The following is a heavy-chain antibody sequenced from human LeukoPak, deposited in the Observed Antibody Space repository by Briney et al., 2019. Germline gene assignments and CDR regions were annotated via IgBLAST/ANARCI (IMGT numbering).Heavy chain of an antibody. V-gene: IGHV1-18*01. D-gene: IGHD7-27*01. J-gene: IGHJ3*02. Sequence: ASVKVSCKASGYTFTSYGISWARQAPGQGLEWMGWISANNGNTHYPQKFQGRVTMTTDTSTSATYMEMRSLRSDDTAMYYCARGDWGDASDIWGQGTLVTVSS. CDR1: GYTFTSYG. CDR2: ISANNGNT. CDR3: ARGDWGDASDI.